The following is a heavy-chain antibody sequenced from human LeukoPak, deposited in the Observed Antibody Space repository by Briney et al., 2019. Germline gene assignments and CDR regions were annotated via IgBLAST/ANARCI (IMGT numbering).Heavy chain of an antibody. CDR3: AKVLPYSGSHHTLDY. CDR1: GFTFTNYV. J-gene: IGHJ4*02. Sequence: PGGSLRLSCAASGFTFTNYVMSWVRQAPGKGLEWVSAISGSGGRTYYADSAKGRFTISRDNSENRLYLQMDSLKPDDTAVYYCAKVLPYSGSHHTLDYWGQGTLVTVSS. V-gene: IGHV3-23*01. D-gene: IGHD1-26*01. CDR2: ISGSGGRT.